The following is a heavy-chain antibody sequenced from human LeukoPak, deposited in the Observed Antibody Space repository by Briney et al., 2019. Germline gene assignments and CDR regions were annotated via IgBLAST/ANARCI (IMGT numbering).Heavy chain of an antibody. D-gene: IGHD3-22*01. CDR3: ARDGTHYYDSLFDY. Sequence: ASVTVSLKCAVCTFSSYAYNWVRQPPGQGLEGMGWINAYNGNTNKTQKFQGRVTMTTDTSTSTAYMELRSLRSDDTAVYYCARDGTHYYDSLFDYWGQGTLVTVSS. CDR2: INAYNGNT. CDR1: VCTFSSYA. J-gene: IGHJ4*02. V-gene: IGHV1-18*01.